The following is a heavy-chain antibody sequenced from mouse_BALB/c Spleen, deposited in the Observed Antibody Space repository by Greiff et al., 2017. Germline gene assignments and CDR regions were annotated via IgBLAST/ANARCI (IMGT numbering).Heavy chain of an antibody. D-gene: IGHD2-4*01. Sequence: EVKLKQSGAELVKPGASVKLSCTASGFNIKDTYMHWVKQRPEQGLEWIGRIDPANGNTKYDPKFQGKATITADTSSNTAYLQLSSLTSEDTAVYYCARGDYDVAGDYYAMDYWGQGTSVTVSS. CDR1: GFNIKDTY. CDR3: ARGDYDVAGDYYAMDY. J-gene: IGHJ4*01. V-gene: IGHV14-3*02. CDR2: IDPANGNT.